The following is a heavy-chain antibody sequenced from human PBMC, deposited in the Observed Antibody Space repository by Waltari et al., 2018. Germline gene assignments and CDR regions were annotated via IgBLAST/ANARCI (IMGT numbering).Heavy chain of an antibody. V-gene: IGHV3-23*04. CDR3: AKLLVVYATPNRDY. D-gene: IGHD2-8*02. CDR1: GCTFSSYA. CDR2: ISGSGGST. Sequence: EVQLVESGGGWVQPGGALRLSCAASGCTFSSYAMSWVRQAPGKGLEWVSAISGSGGSTYYADSVKGRFTISRDNSKNTLYLQMNSLRAEDTAVYYCAKLLVVYATPNRDYWGQGTLVTVSS. J-gene: IGHJ4*02.